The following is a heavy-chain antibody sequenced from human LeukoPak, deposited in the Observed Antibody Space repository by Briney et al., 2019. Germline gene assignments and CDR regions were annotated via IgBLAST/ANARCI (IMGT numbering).Heavy chain of an antibody. CDR3: ARSGYNYGYWFDY. V-gene: IGHV3-21*01. D-gene: IGHD5-18*01. J-gene: IGHJ4*02. CDR2: ISSSSIYI. Sequence: GGSLRLSCAASGFTFSSYSMNWVRQAPGKGLEWVSSISSSSIYIYYADSVKGRFTISRDNAKNSLYLQMNSLRAEDTAVYYCARSGYNYGYWFDYWGQGTLVTVSS. CDR1: GFTFSSYS.